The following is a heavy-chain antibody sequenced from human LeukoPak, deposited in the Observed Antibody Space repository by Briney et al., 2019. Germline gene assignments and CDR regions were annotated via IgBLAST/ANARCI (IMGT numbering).Heavy chain of an antibody. CDR1: GGSISSYY. J-gene: IGHJ1*01. CDR2: IYYSGST. D-gene: IGHD3-22*01. CDR3: ARVPHNYYDSSGYYEYFQH. V-gene: IGHV4-59*12. Sequence: TSETLSLTCTVSGGSISSYYWSWIRQPPGKGLEWIGYIYYSGSTYYNPSLKGRVTISVDTSKNQFSLKLSSVTAADTAVYYCARVPHNYYDSSGYYEYFQHWGQGALVTVSS.